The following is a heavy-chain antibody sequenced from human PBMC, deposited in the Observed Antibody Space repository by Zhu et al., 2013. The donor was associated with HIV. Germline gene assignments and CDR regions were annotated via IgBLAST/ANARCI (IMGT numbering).Heavy chain of an antibody. V-gene: IGHV1-69*01. CDR3: HITIFGVVPSYYYYGMDV. CDR2: IIPIFGTA. D-gene: IGHD3-3*01. J-gene: IGHJ6*02. Sequence: QVQLVQSGAEVKKPGSSVKVSCKASGGTFSSYAISWVRQAPGQGLEWMGGIIPIFGTANYAQKFQGRVTITADESTSTAYMELSSLRSEDTAVYYCHITIFGVVPSYYYYGMDVWGQGTTVTVSS. CDR1: GGTFSSYA.